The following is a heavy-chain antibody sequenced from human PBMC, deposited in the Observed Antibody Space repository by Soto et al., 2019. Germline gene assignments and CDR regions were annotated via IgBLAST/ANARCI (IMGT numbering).Heavy chain of an antibody. CDR3: ARATHCSGGSCYSVLPAGWFDP. V-gene: IGHV1-3*01. Sequence: ASVKVSCKASGYTFTSYAMHWVRQAPGQRLEWMGWINAGNGNTKYSQKFQGRVTITRETSASTAYMELSSLRSEDTAVYYCARATHCSGGSCYSVLPAGWFDPWGQGTLVTV. CDR1: GYTFTSYA. D-gene: IGHD2-15*01. J-gene: IGHJ5*02. CDR2: INAGNGNT.